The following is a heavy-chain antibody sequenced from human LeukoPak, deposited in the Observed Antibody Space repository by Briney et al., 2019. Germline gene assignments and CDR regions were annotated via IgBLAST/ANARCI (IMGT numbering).Heavy chain of an antibody. D-gene: IGHD3-16*02. Sequence: TPSETLSLTCTVSGGSISSGSYYWSWIRQPAGKGLEWIGRIYTSGSTNYNPSLKSRVTISVDTSKNQFSLKLSSVTAADTAAYYCARDGPYDYVWGSYRCLDYWGQGTLVTVSS. J-gene: IGHJ4*02. CDR1: GGSISSGSYY. CDR3: ARDGPYDYVWGSYRCLDY. V-gene: IGHV4-61*02. CDR2: IYTSGST.